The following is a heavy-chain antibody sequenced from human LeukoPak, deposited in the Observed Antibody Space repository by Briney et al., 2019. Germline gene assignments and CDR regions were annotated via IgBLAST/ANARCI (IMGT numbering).Heavy chain of an antibody. CDR3: ARDYGSGSYYNPPFDY. Sequence: QPGGSLRLSCAASGFTFSSYGMSWVRQAPGKGLEWVSAISGSGGSTYYADSVKGRFTISRDNAKNSLYLQMNSLRAEDTAVYYCARDYGSGSYYNPPFDYWGQGTLVTVSS. V-gene: IGHV3-23*01. CDR1: GFTFSSYG. D-gene: IGHD3-10*01. CDR2: ISGSGGST. J-gene: IGHJ4*02.